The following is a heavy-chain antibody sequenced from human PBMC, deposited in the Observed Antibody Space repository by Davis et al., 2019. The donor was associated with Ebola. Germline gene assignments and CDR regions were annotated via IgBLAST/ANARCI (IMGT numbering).Heavy chain of an antibody. CDR3: ARVNLWSRGWGMDV. CDR2: ISSGGVTT. V-gene: IGHV3-48*02. Sequence: GGSLRLSCAASGFDFSAYSMTWVRQAPGKGLRWLSYISSGGVTTYYADSVTGRFSTSRDNAMNSLFLQMSSLRDEDTAVYYCARVNLWSRGWGMDVWGKGTTVTVSS. J-gene: IGHJ6*03. CDR1: GFDFSAYS. D-gene: IGHD2-21*01.